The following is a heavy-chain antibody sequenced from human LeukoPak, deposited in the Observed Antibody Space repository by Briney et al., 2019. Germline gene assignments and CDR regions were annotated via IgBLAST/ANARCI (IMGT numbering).Heavy chain of an antibody. CDR2: ISSSGRHI. D-gene: IGHD6-13*01. V-gene: IGHV3-21*01. CDR1: GFIFSTYS. J-gene: IGHJ4*02. Sequence: KTGGSLRLSCAASGFIFSTYSMNWVRQAPGKGLEWVSSISSSGRHIYYADSVKGRFTISRDNVRNSLYLQMNSLRAEDTAVYYCARVAEAAAFDYWGQGTLVTVSS. CDR3: ARVAEAAAFDY.